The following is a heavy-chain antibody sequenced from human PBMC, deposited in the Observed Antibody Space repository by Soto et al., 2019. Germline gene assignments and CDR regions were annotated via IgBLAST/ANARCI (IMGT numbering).Heavy chain of an antibody. D-gene: IGHD3-3*01. V-gene: IGHV3-30*18. Sequence: GGSLRLSCAASGFTFSSYGMHWVRQAPGKGLEWVAVISYDGSNKYYADSVKGRFTISRDNSKNTLYLQMNSLRAEDTAVYYCAKDHGVLRFLEWSINYGMDVWGQGTTVTVSS. CDR1: GFTFSSYG. CDR3: AKDHGVLRFLEWSINYGMDV. CDR2: ISYDGSNK. J-gene: IGHJ6*02.